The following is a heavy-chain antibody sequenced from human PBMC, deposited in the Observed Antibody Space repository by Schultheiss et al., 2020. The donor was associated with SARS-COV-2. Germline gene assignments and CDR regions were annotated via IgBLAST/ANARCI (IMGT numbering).Heavy chain of an antibody. D-gene: IGHD1-1*01. Sequence: GGSLRLSCAASGFTFSSYSMNWVRQAPGKGLEWVANIKQDGSEKYYVDSVKGRFTISRDNARDTLSLQMDSLRAEDTAVYYCVRAFTGSTDFWGQGTLVTVSS. CDR2: IKQDGSEK. V-gene: IGHV3-7*01. CDR1: GFTFSSYS. J-gene: IGHJ4*02. CDR3: VRAFTGSTDF.